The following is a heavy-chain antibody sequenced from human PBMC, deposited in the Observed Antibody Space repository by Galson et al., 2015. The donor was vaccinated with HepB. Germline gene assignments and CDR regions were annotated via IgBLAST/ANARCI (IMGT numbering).Heavy chain of an antibody. D-gene: IGHD3-10*01. J-gene: IGHJ4*02. Sequence: SLRLSCAATGFIFDDYDMSWVRQVPGKGLEWVSGINWNGGDTDYADSVKGRFTISRDNAENSLHLQMNSLRAEDTALYYCARDETTMARGVIHKWYSGYWGQGILVTVSS. CDR1: GFIFDDYD. CDR2: INWNGGDT. CDR3: ARDETTMARGVIHKWYSGY. V-gene: IGHV3-20*04.